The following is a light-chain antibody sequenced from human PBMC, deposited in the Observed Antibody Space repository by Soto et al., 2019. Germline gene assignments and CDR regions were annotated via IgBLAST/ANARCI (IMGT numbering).Light chain of an antibody. V-gene: IGKV1-39*01. CDR2: VAS. CDR3: QQSYGSSFT. Sequence: DIQLPQSPASLSASVGARVTFTCRTSQRISTNLHWYQQKPGKAPNLLSYVASYFQDGVPSRFSGGGSGAELTLTISSLQPGEFATYYCQQSYGSSFTVGPGTRVNV. CDR1: QRISTN. J-gene: IGKJ3*01.